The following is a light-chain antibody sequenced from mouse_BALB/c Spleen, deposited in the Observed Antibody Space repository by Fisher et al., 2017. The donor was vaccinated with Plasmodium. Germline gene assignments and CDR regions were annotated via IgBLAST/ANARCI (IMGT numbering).Light chain of an antibody. Sequence: ITQTTSSLSASLGDRVTISCRTSQDISNYLNWYQQKPDGTVKLLIYHISRLHSGVPSSFSGSGSGTDYPLTISNLEQDDIATYFCQQGDTLPWTFGGGTKLEIK. CDR3: QQGDTLPWT. J-gene: IGKJ1*01. V-gene: IGKV10-96*01. CDR1: QDISNY. CDR2: HIS.